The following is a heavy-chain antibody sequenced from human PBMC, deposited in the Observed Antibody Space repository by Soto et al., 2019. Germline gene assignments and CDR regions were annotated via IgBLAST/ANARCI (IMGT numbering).Heavy chain of an antibody. CDR1: GGSFSGYY. J-gene: IGHJ4*02. D-gene: IGHD6-19*01. CDR2: INHSGST. Sequence: QGQLQQWGAGLLKPSETLTLTCAVYGGSFSGYYWSWIRQTQGKGLEWIGEINHSGSTNYNPSLKRRVTISVDTSKNQFSLKLSSVTAADTAVYYCARSVAGTFDYWGQGTLVTVSS. CDR3: ARSVAGTFDY. V-gene: IGHV4-34*01.